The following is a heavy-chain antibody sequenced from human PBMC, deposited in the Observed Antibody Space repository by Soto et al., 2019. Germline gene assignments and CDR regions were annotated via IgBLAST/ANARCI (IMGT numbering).Heavy chain of an antibody. CDR3: ARILVVAGIAAAGFDP. J-gene: IGHJ5*02. CDR1: GFSLSTSGMC. V-gene: IGHV2-70*01. D-gene: IGHD6-13*01. CDR2: IDWDDDK. Sequence: SGPTLVNPTQTLTLTCTFSGFSLSTSGMCVSWIRQPPGKALEWLALIDWDDDKYYSTSLKTRLTISKDTSKNQVVLTMTNMDPVDTATYYCARILVVAGIAAAGFDPWGQGTLFTVSS.